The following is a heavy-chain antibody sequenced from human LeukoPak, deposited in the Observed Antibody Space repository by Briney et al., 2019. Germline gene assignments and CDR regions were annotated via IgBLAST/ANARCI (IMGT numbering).Heavy chain of an antibody. CDR1: GGSIGSGGYY. D-gene: IGHD2-21*02. CDR3: ARGVYCGGDCYSGYWFDP. CDR2: IYYSGST. Sequence: SETLSLTCTVSGGSIGSGGYYWSWIRQHPGKGLEWIGYIYYSGSTYSKPSLKSRDTISVDTSKNQFSLKLSSVTAADTAVYYCARGVYCGGDCYSGYWFDPWGQGTLVTVSS. V-gene: IGHV4-31*03. J-gene: IGHJ5*02.